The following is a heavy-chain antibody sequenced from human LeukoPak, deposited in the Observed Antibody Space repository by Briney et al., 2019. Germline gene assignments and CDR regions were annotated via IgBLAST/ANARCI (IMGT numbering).Heavy chain of an antibody. CDR3: ARAHHLDYGDWFDP. CDR1: GGSVSTYF. Sequence: PSETLSLTCSVSGGSVSTYFWSWIRQPAAKELEWIGRIHASGTIIYNPSLRGRVTMSLDTSKNQFSLKLTSVTAADTAVYYCARAHHLDYGDWFDPWGQGILVTVSS. J-gene: IGHJ5*02. V-gene: IGHV4-4*07. CDR2: IHASGTI. D-gene: IGHD4-17*01.